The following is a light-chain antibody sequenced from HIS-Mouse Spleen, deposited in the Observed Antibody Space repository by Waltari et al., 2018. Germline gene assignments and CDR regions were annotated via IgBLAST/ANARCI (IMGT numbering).Light chain of an antibody. CDR3: SSYTSSSTWV. V-gene: IGLV2-14*01. CDR2: EVS. Sequence: QSALTQPASVSGSPGQSITISCTGTSSDVGGYNYVPWYHKHPGKAPKLMIYEVSSRPSGVSNRFSGSKSGNTASLTISGLQAKDEADYYCSSYTSSSTWVFGGGTKLTFL. CDR1: SSDVGGYNY. J-gene: IGLJ3*02.